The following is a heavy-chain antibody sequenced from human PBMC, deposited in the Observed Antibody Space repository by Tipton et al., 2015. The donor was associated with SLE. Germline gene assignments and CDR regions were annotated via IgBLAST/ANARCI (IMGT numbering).Heavy chain of an antibody. CDR3: ARRGSWWYFDL. V-gene: IGHV4-61*02. J-gene: IGHJ2*01. CDR1: GGSITTGSYY. CDR2: LYTTGST. Sequence: LRLSCAVSGGSITTGSYYWSWIRQPAGKGLEWIGRLYTTGSTYYNPSLKSRVSMSVDTSKNQFSLRLSSVTAADTAVYYCARRGSWWYFDLWGRGTLVTVSS. D-gene: IGHD1-26*01.